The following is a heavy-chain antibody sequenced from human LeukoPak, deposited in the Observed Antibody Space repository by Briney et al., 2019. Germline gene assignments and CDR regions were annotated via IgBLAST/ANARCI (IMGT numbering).Heavy chain of an antibody. V-gene: IGHV3-7*01. CDR2: IKQDGSEK. J-gene: IGHJ4*02. D-gene: IGHD5-24*01. Sequence: GSLILSCAASGFTFDTAWMSWVRQAPGKGLEWVANIKQDGSEKYYVDSVKGRFTISRDNAKNSLYLQMNSLRAEDTAVYYCAREYLGMAVWGQGTLVTVSS. CDR1: GFTFDTAW. CDR3: AREYLGMAV.